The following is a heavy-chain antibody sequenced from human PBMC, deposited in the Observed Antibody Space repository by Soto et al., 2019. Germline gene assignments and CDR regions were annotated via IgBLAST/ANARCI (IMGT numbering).Heavy chain of an antibody. D-gene: IGHD1-1*01. CDR3: ARQGGIYPYYFDY. Sequence: PSETLSLTCTVSGGSISSNYWNWIRQPPGKGLEWIGYVYYSGSTNYIPSLKSRVTISVDTSKNQFSLKLSSVTAADTAVYYCARQGGIYPYYFDYWGQGTLVTVSS. CDR2: VYYSGST. V-gene: IGHV4-59*08. J-gene: IGHJ4*02. CDR1: GGSISSNY.